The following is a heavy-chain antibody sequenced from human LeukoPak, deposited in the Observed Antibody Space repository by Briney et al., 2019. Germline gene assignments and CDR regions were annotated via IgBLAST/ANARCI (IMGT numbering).Heavy chain of an antibody. V-gene: IGHV3-9*03. CDR2: ITWNSGSI. Sequence: GRSLRLSCAASGFTFDDYAMHWVRQAPGKGLEWVSSITWNSGSIDYAGSVKGRFTISRDNAKNSLYLQMNSLRAEDMALYYCAKGTVSSGYYWVFEYWGQGTLVTVSS. J-gene: IGHJ4*02. CDR3: AKGTVSSGYYWVFEY. CDR1: GFTFDDYA. D-gene: IGHD3-22*01.